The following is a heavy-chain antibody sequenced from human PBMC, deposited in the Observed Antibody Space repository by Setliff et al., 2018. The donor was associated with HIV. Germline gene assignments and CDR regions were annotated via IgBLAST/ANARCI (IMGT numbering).Heavy chain of an antibody. D-gene: IGHD6-19*01. Sequence: SETMSLTCNVSGASLSGSGFYWGWLRQPPGKGLQWIGSIYYTGNTYYNLSLTSRVTISLDTSKNLFFLTVRSVTAADTGIYYCARLGSGWNWVTRIDYWGRGTLVTVSS. CDR2: IYYTGNT. CDR1: GASLSGSGFY. V-gene: IGHV4-39*02. J-gene: IGHJ4*02. CDR3: ARLGSGWNWVTRIDY.